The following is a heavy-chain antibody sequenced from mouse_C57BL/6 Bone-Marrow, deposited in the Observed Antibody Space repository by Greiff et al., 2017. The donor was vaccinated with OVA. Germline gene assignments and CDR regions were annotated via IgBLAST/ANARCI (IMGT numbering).Heavy chain of an antibody. J-gene: IGHJ3*01. CDR1: GFTFRSYA. D-gene: IGHD1-1*01. CDR2: ISDGGSYT. Sequence: EVHLVESGGGLVKPGGSLKLSCAASGFTFRSYAMSWVRQTPEKRLEWVATISDGGSYTYYPDNVKGRFTISRDNAKNNLYLQMSHLKSEDTAMYYCARALYYYGIPFAYWCQGTLVTVSA. CDR3: ARALYYYGIPFAY. V-gene: IGHV5-4*01.